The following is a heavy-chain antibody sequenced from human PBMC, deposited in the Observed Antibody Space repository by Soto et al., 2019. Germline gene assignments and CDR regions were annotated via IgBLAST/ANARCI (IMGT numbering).Heavy chain of an antibody. CDR3: TTDREGGSKWAPSAYYYYYGMDV. D-gene: IGHD1-26*01. Sequence: GGSLRLSCAVSGFTFSNAWMSWVRQAQETGLEWVGRIKSKTDGGTTDYAAPVKGRFTISRDDSKNTLNLQMNSLKNEDTAVYYCTTDREGGSKWAPSAYYYYYGMDVWGQGTTVTVSS. CDR1: GFTFSNAW. J-gene: IGHJ6*02. CDR2: IKSKTDGGTT. V-gene: IGHV3-15*01.